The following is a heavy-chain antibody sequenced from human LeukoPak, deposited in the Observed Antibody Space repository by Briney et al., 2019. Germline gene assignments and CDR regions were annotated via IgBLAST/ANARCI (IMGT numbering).Heavy chain of an antibody. D-gene: IGHD1-20*01. J-gene: IGHJ4*02. CDR3: ARPLITGTLDY. V-gene: IGHV1-18*01. CDR2: ISAYNGNT. CDR1: GYTFTSYG. Sequence: ASVKVSCKASGYTFTSYGISWVRQAPGQGLEWMGWISAYNGNTNYAQKFQGRVTITRDTSASTAYMELSSLRSEDTAVYYCARPLITGTLDYWGQGTLVTVSS.